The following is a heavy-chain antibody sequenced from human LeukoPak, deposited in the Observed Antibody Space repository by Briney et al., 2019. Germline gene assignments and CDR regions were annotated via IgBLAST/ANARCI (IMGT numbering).Heavy chain of an antibody. CDR3: ARVSSRWLQDYYFDY. Sequence: SETLSLTCTVSGGSISSGDYYWGWIRQPPGKGLEWIGYMYYSGSTYYNPSLKSRVTISVDTSKNQFSLKLSSVTAADTAVYYCARVSSRWLQDYYFDYWGQGTLVTVSS. CDR2: MYYSGST. J-gene: IGHJ4*02. D-gene: IGHD5-24*01. V-gene: IGHV4-30-4*01. CDR1: GGSISSGDYY.